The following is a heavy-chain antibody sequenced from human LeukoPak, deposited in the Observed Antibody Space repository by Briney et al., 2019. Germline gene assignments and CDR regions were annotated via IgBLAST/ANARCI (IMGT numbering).Heavy chain of an antibody. Sequence: ASVKVSCKASGYTFTGYYMHWVRQAPGQGLEWMGWINPNSGGTNYAQKFQGRVTMTRDTSISTAYMKLSRLRSDDTAVYYCARIDYYYYYGMDVWGQGTTVTVSS. V-gene: IGHV1-2*02. J-gene: IGHJ6*02. CDR3: ARIDYYYYYGMDV. CDR2: INPNSGGT. CDR1: GYTFTGYY.